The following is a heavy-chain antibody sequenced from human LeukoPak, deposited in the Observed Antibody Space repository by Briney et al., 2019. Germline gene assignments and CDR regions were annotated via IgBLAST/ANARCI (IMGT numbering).Heavy chain of an antibody. CDR3: ASALNSRSSSC. Sequence: ASVKVSCKASGYRFTDYYMHWVRQAPGQGLEWMGWFNPESGGTNYAQKFQGRVTMTTDTTISTAYMELTRLRSDGTAVYYCASALNSRSSSCWGQGTRVTVSS. J-gene: IGHJ4*02. CDR1: GYRFTDYY. CDR2: FNPESGGT. D-gene: IGHD6-13*01. V-gene: IGHV1-2*02.